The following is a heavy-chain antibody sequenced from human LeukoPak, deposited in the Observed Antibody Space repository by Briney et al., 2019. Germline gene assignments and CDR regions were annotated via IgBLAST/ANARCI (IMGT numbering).Heavy chain of an antibody. V-gene: IGHV3-15*01. CDR2: IKSKTDGGTT. CDR1: GFTFSNAW. Sequence: PGGSLRLSCAASGFTFSNAWMSWVRQAPGKGLEWVGHIKSKTDGGTTDYAAPVKGRFTISRDDSKSTVYLQMNSLKTEDTAVYYCSINSGYEGLFDYWGQGTLVTVSS. CDR3: SINSGYEGLFDY. D-gene: IGHD5-12*01. J-gene: IGHJ4*02.